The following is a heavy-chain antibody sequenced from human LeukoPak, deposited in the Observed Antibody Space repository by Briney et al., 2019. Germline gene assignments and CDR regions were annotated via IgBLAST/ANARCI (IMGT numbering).Heavy chain of an antibody. CDR3: ARDELGALDF. Sequence: SQTLSLTCTVSGGSISSGGYYWSWIRQHPGKGLEWIGYIYYSGSTYYNPSLKSRVTISVDTSKNQFSLKLSSVTAADTAVYYCARDELGALDFWGQGTLVTVSS. CDR1: GGSISSGGYY. J-gene: IGHJ4*02. V-gene: IGHV4-31*03. CDR2: IYYSGST. D-gene: IGHD3-16*01.